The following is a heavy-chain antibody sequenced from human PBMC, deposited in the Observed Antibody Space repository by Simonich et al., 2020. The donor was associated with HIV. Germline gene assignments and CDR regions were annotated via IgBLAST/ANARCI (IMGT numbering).Heavy chain of an antibody. D-gene: IGHD4-17*01. J-gene: IGHJ4*02. CDR1: GYSIRIGYY. V-gene: IGHV4-38-2*01. CDR3: YGDYGEYYFDH. Sequence: QVQLQESGPGLVKPSATLSLPCAVSGYSIRIGYYWGRIRQPPGKGLEWIGSSYLSASTDYNPSLKSRVTISGDTSKNQFSLKMSSLTAADTAVYYCYGDYGEYYFDHWSQGTLVTVSS. CDR2: SYLSAST.